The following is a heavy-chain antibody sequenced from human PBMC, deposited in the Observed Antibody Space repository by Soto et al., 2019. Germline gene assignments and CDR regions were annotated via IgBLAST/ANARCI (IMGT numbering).Heavy chain of an antibody. Sequence: ASVKVSCKASGYTFTSYDINWVRQATGQGLEWMGWMNPNSGNTGYAQKFQGRVTMTRNTSISTAYMELSSLRSEDTAVYYCASFTAVAGRPFDYWGQGTLVTVS. CDR2: MNPNSGNT. D-gene: IGHD6-19*01. J-gene: IGHJ4*02. V-gene: IGHV1-8*01. CDR1: GYTFTSYD. CDR3: ASFTAVAGRPFDY.